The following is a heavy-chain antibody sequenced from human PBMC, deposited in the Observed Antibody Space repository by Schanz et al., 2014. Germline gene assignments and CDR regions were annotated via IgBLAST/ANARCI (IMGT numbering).Heavy chain of an antibody. CDR3: AKDSTHIDIVLVPTAIDY. CDR2: MSYDGSIK. D-gene: IGHD2-2*01. CDR1: GFTFSSYG. V-gene: IGHV3-30*18. Sequence: QVQLVESGGGVVQPGRSLRLSCAASGFTFSSYGMHWVRQAPGKGLEWVAAMSYDGSIKYYGDSVKGRFTISRDNSKNTLYLHLRSLRSEDTAVYYCAKDSTHIDIVLVPTAIDYWGQGTLVTVSS. J-gene: IGHJ4*02.